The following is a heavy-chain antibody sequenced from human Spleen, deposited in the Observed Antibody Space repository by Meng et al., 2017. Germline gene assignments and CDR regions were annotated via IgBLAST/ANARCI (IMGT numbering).Heavy chain of an antibody. CDR3: ARETPGRSYSDY. D-gene: IGHD3-10*01. Sequence: QVQLVQSGAEVKKPGASVKVSCKASGYTFTNYYIHWVRQAPGQGLEWMGIINPSGGSTTYAQRFQGRVTMTRDRSTSTVYMELSSLRSEDTAVYYCARETPGRSYSDYWGQGTLVTVSS. CDR2: INPSGGST. V-gene: IGHV1-46*01. J-gene: IGHJ4*02. CDR1: GYTFTNYY.